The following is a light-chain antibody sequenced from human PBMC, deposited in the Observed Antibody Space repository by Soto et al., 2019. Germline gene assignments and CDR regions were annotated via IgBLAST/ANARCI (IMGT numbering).Light chain of an antibody. J-gene: IGKJ1*01. CDR1: QSVDTTF. CDR2: GAS. V-gene: IGKV3-20*01. Sequence: EIVLTQSPGSLSLSPGQRATLSCRASQSVDTTFFAWYQKKPGQAPRLLIYGASKRATGIPDRFSGSGSGTDFTIIISRLETEDFAVYYCQQYMSSVTFGQGTKVEIK. CDR3: QQYMSSVT.